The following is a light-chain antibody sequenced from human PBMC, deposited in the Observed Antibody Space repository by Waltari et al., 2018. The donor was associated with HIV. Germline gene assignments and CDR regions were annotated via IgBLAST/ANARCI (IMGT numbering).Light chain of an antibody. CDR1: QSISSY. CDR2: SAS. J-gene: IGKJ1*01. CDR3: LQDFNYPRT. V-gene: IGKV1-6*01. Sequence: IQMTQSPSSLSASVGDRVTITCRASQSISSYLNWYQQKPGKAPKLLIFSASRLQSGIPSRFSGSGSGTDFTLTINSLRPEDFATYWCLQDFNYPRTYGQGTQVEMK.